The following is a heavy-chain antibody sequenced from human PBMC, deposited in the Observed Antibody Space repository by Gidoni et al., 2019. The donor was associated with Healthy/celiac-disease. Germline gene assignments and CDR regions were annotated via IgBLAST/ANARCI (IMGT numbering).Heavy chain of an antibody. CDR3: AREGGCYDIGYDY. CDR1: GFPFSSYS. J-gene: IGHJ4*02. D-gene: IGHD3-16*01. Sequence: EVQLVESGGGLVKPGESLRLSCAASGFPFSSYSMNWVRPAPGKGLEWVSSISSSSSYIYYADSGKGRFTISRDNAKNSLYLQMNSLRAEDTAVYYCAREGGCYDIGYDYWGQGTLVTVSS. CDR2: ISSSSSYI. V-gene: IGHV3-21*01.